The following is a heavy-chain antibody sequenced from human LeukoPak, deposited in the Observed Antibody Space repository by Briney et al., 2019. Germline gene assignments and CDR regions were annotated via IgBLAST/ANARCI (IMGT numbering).Heavy chain of an antibody. J-gene: IGHJ3*02. CDR2: INPNSGGT. Sequence: ASVKVSCKASGYTFTGYYMRWVRQAPGQGLEWMGWINPNSGGTNYAQKFQGRVTMTRDTSISTAYMELSRLRSDDTAVYYCARGSNYYDSRGDAFDIWGQGTMVTVSS. V-gene: IGHV1-2*02. CDR1: GYTFTGYY. CDR3: ARGSNYYDSRGDAFDI. D-gene: IGHD3-22*01.